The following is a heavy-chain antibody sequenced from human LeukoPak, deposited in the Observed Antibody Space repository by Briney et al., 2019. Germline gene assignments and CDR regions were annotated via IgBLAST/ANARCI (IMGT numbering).Heavy chain of an antibody. V-gene: IGHV1-2*02. CDR1: GYTFTRYY. J-gene: IGHJ6*02. CDR2: INPNSGGT. D-gene: IGHD5-12*01. Sequence: ASVKVSCKASGYTFTRYYMHGVRQAPGQRLEWMGWINPNSGGTNYAQQFQGRVTMTRDTSISTAYMELRRLRSDDTAVYYCARLRWLRFTPHYSSGMDVWGQGTTVTVSS. CDR3: ARLRWLRFTPHYSSGMDV.